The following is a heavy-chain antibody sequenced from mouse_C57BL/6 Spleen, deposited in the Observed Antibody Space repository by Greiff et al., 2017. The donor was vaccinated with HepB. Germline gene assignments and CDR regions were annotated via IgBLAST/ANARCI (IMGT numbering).Heavy chain of an antibody. D-gene: IGHD1-1*01. J-gene: IGHJ1*03. CDR1: GYTFTDYN. Sequence: EVQRVESGPELVKPGASVKMSCKASGYTFTDYNMHWVKQSHGKSLEWIGYINPNNGGTSYNQKFKGKATLTVNKSSSTAYMELRSLTSEDSAVYYCARHLRYYGSSHWYFDVWGTGTTVTVSS. CDR3: ARHLRYYGSSHWYFDV. V-gene: IGHV1-22*01. CDR2: INPNNGGT.